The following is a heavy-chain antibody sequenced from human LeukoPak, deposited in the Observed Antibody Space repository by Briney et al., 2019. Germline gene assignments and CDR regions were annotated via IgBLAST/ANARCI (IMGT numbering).Heavy chain of an antibody. CDR1: GFTFNSYA. D-gene: IGHD2-15*01. V-gene: IGHV3-23*01. J-gene: IGHJ2*01. CDR3: AKGASMVAANWYFDL. Sequence: GGSLRLSCAASGFTFNSYAMTWVRQAPGKGLEWVSDTNGSGSSTNYADSVKGRFTISRDNSKNTVSLRMNSLKTEDTAVYYCAKGASMVAANWYFDLWGRGTPVSVSS. CDR2: TNGSGSST.